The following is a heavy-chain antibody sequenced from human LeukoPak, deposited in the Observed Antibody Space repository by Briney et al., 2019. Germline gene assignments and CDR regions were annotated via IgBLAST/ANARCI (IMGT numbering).Heavy chain of an antibody. J-gene: IGHJ3*01. V-gene: IGHV3-23*01. CDR2: ITGHGGST. CDR3: AKDVLTGYSSDAFDV. D-gene: IGHD3-9*01. CDR1: GFTFSSYT. Sequence: GGSLSLSCAASGFTFSSYTMNWVRQAPGRGLEWVSAITGHGGSTYYADSVKGRFTISRDNSKNTLYLQMNSLRGEDTAIYYCAKDVLTGYSSDAFDVWGQGTMVSVSS.